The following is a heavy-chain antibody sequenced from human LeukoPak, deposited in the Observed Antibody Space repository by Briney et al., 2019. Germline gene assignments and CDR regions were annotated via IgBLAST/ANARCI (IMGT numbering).Heavy chain of an antibody. CDR3: AKGAMRVLDP. CDR1: GFTFSRYA. CDR2: ISSSTGNT. Sequence: PGGSLRLSCAVSGFTFSRYAMNWVRQAPGKGLEWVSAISSSTGNTYYADSVKGRFTISRDNSKNTLYLQMNSLRAEDTAVYYCAKGAMRVLDPWGQGTLVTVSS. J-gene: IGHJ5*02. V-gene: IGHV3-23*01.